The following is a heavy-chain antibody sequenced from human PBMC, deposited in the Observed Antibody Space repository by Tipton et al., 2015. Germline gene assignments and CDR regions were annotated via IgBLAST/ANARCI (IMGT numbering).Heavy chain of an antibody. D-gene: IGHD3-16*02. CDR2: ISSSSGYI. CDR1: GFTFRDYS. V-gene: IGHV3-21*01. J-gene: IGHJ3*02. CDR3: ARVIRGAFDI. Sequence: SLRLSCAASGFTFRDYSTNWVRQAPGKGLECVSSISSSSGYIHYADSVKGRLTISRDNAKNSLYLHMNSLRAEDTGVYYCARVIRGAFDIWGQGTMVTVSS.